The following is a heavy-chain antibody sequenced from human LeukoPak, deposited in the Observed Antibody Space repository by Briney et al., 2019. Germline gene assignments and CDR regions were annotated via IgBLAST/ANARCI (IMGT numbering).Heavy chain of an antibody. CDR3: AGLAWHSNSHAN. CDR2: IYYSGST. J-gene: IGHJ4*02. CDR1: GGSISSSSYY. Sequence: SETLSLTCTVSGGSISSSSYYWGWIRQPPGKGLEWIGSIYYSGSTYYNPSLKSRFTISEDTSKNQFSLKLSSVTAADTAVYYCAGLAWHSNSHANWGQGILVTVSS. D-gene: IGHD4-11*01. V-gene: IGHV4-39*01.